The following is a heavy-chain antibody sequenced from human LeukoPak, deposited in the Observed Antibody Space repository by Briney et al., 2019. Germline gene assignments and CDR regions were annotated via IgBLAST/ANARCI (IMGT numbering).Heavy chain of an antibody. V-gene: IGHV3-74*01. CDR3: ARDLNRRVFTDY. D-gene: IGHD3-10*02. J-gene: IGHJ4*02. CDR1: GFTLSSYW. CDR2: INIDGSDT. Sequence: GASLRLSRAASGFTLSSYWMDSVRHAPGKGLGWVSRINIDGSDTIYGHSVKGRFTISRDNAKNTLYLQMGSLRAEDTAVYYCARDLNRRVFTDYWGQRTLVTVSS.